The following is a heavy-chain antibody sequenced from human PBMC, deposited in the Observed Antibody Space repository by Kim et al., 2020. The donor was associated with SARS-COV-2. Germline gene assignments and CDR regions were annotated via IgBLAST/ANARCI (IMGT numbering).Heavy chain of an antibody. Sequence: SETLSLTCTVSGGSISSGSYYWSWIRQPAGKGLEWIGRIYTSGSTNYNPSLKSRVTISVDTSKNQFSLKLSSVTAADTAVYYCARAPRRRYCSGGSCYSHYYYYYGMDVWGQGTTVTVSS. CDR1: GGSISSGSYY. CDR2: IYTSGST. J-gene: IGHJ6*02. V-gene: IGHV4-61*02. D-gene: IGHD2-15*01. CDR3: ARAPRRRYCSGGSCYSHYYYYYGMDV.